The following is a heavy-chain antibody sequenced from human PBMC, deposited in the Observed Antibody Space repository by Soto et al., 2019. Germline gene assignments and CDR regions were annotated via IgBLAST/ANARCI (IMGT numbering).Heavy chain of an antibody. J-gene: IGHJ6*02. Sequence: QVQLVESGGGVVQPGRSLRLSCAASGFTFSSYAMHWVRQAPGKGLEWVAVISYDGSNKYYADSVKGRFTISRDNSKNTLYLQMNSLRAEDTAVYYCASPPGGVRGMDVWGQGTTVTVSS. CDR1: GFTFSSYA. CDR2: ISYDGSNK. CDR3: ASPPGGVRGMDV. V-gene: IGHV3-30-3*01. D-gene: IGHD3-10*01.